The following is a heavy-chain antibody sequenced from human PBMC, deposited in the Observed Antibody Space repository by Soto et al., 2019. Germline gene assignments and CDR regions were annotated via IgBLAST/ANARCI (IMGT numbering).Heavy chain of an antibody. J-gene: IGHJ3*02. CDR3: ARVIRAKIGISSDRSFDI. V-gene: IGHV4-31*03. CDR2: IYYSGST. Sequence: QVQLQESGPGLVKPSQTLSLTCTVSGGSISSGGYYWSWIRQHPGKGLEWIGYIYYSGSTYYNPSLKRRVTISVDTSKNQFSLKLSSVTAADTAVYYCARVIRAKIGISSDRSFDIWGQGTMVTVSS. CDR1: GGSISSGGYY. D-gene: IGHD3-22*01.